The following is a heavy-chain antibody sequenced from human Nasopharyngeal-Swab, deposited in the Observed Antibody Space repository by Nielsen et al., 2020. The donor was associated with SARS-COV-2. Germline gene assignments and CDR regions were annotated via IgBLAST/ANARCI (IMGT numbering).Heavy chain of an antibody. CDR2: IKSKTDGGTT. CDR3: TTLDTVVVPAATRGWFDP. CDR1: GFTFSNAW. Sequence: GESLKISCAASGFTFSNAWMGWVRQAPGKGLEWVGRIKSKTDGGTTDYAAPVKGRFTISRDDSKNTLYLQMNSLKTEDTAVYYCTTLDTVVVPAATRGWFDPWGQGTLVTVSS. J-gene: IGHJ5*02. D-gene: IGHD2-2*01. V-gene: IGHV3-15*01.